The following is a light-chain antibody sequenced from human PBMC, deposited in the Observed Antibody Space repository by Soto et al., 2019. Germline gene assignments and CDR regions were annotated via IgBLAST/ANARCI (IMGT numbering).Light chain of an antibody. CDR3: SSYTSSSTVV. CDR1: SSDVGGYNY. J-gene: IGLJ2*01. CDR2: DVS. V-gene: IGLV2-14*03. Sequence: QSALTQPASVSGSPGQSITISCTGTSSDVGGYNYVSWYQQHPGKVPKLMIYDVSNRPSGVSNRFAGSKSGNTASLTISGLQAEEEDDYYCSSYTSSSTVVFGGGTKLTVL.